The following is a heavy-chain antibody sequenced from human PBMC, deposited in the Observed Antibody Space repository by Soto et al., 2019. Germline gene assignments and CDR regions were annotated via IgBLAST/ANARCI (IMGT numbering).Heavy chain of an antibody. CDR3: ARGRLPGYRSISPFDI. V-gene: IGHV1-69*12. D-gene: IGHD6-13*01. J-gene: IGHJ3*02. CDR2: IIPIFGTA. Sequence: QVQLVQSGAEVKKPGSSVKVSCKASGGTFSSYAISWVRQAPGQGLEWMGGIIPIFGTANCAQKFQGRVTITADESTSTAYMELSSLRSEDTAVYYCARGRLPGYRSISPFDIWGQGTMVTVSS. CDR1: GGTFSSYA.